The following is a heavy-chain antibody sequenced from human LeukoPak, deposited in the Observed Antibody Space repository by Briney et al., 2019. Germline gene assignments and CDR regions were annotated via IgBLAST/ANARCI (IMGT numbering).Heavy chain of an antibody. D-gene: IGHD3-22*01. V-gene: IGHV3-49*03. CDR1: GFTFSDYA. Sequence: GGSLRLSCTASGFTFSDYAMSWFRQAPGKGLEWVGFIRSKAYGGTTEYAASVKGRFTISRDDSKSIAYLQMNSLKTEDTAVYYCTRATEDSSGYYPPYYFDYWGQGTLVTVSS. CDR3: TRATEDSSGYYPPYYFDY. CDR2: IRSKAYGGTT. J-gene: IGHJ4*02.